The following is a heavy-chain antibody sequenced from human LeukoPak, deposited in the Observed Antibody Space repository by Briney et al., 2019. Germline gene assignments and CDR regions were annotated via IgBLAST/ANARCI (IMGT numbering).Heavy chain of an antibody. CDR3: ARHLEKDFWTGIYKDYYYYYMDV. Sequence: GGSLRLSCAASGFTFSTYAMNWVCQAPGKGLEWVSSISKSSDYIKYADSVRGRFTISRDNAKNSLYLQMNSLRAEDTAVYYCARHLEKDFWTGIYKDYYYYYMDVWGKGTTVTVSS. CDR2: ISKSSDYI. V-gene: IGHV3-21*01. CDR1: GFTFSTYA. D-gene: IGHD3/OR15-3a*01. J-gene: IGHJ6*03.